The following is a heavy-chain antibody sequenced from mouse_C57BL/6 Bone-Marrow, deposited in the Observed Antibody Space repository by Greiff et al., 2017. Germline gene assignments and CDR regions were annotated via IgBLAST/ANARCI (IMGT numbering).Heavy chain of an antibody. V-gene: IGHV5-4*03. CDR3: ARGLWLLGYWYFDV. D-gene: IGHD2-2*01. CDR2: ISDGGSYT. Sequence: EVKLVESGGGLVKPGGSLKLSCAASGFTFSSYAMSWVRQTPETRLEWVATISDGGSYTYYPDNVKGRFTISSANAKNNLYLQMSHLKSEDTAMYYCARGLWLLGYWYFDVWGTGTSVTVSS. J-gene: IGHJ1*03. CDR1: GFTFSSYA.